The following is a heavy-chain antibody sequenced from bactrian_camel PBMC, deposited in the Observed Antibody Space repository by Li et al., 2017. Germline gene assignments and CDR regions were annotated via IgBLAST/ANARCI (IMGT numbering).Heavy chain of an antibody. J-gene: IGHJ4*01. V-gene: IGHV3S19*01. CDR3: AADGSNSGVVPGFRNNY. CDR1: GFTFSNNW. D-gene: IGHD2*01. CDR2: IYTGDGST. Sequence: VQLVESGGGLVQPGGSMRLSCAASGFTFSNNWMHWVRQAPGKGLEWVSSIYTGDGSTNSVDSVKGRFTISRDNAKNTVYLQLNSLKTEDTAMYWCAADGSNSGVVPGFRNNYRGQGTQVTVS.